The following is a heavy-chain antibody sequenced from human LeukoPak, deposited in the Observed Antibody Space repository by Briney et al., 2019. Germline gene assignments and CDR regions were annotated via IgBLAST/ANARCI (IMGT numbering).Heavy chain of an antibody. Sequence: SETLSLTCTVSGGSISSYFWSWIRQPPGKGLEWIGYIYSSGSTKYNPSLESRVTISLDTSKNQFSLKLTSVSAADTAVYYCARAGPGVGGCVYDYWGQGTLVTVS. J-gene: IGHJ4*02. CDR3: ARAGPGVGGCVYDY. V-gene: IGHV4-59*01. CDR1: GGSISSYF. CDR2: IYSSGST. D-gene: IGHD1-26*01.